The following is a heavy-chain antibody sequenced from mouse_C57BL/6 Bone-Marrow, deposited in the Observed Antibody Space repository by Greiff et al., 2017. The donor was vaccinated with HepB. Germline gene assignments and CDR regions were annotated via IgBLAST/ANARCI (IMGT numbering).Heavy chain of an antibody. V-gene: IGHV2-6-1*01. Sequence: VMLVESGPGLVAPSQSLSITCTVSGFSLTSYGLHWVRQPPGKGLEWLVVIWSDGSTTYNSALKSRLSISKDNSKSQVFLKMNSLQTDDTAMYYCARQRYYGSRYAMDYWGQGTSVTVSS. CDR3: ARQRYYGSRYAMDY. J-gene: IGHJ4*01. CDR1: GFSLTSYG. D-gene: IGHD1-1*01. CDR2: IWSDGST.